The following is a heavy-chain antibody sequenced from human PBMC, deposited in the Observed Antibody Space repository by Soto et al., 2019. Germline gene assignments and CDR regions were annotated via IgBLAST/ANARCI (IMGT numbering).Heavy chain of an antibody. D-gene: IGHD2-15*01. Sequence: QVQLVQSGAEVKKPGASVKVSCKASGYTFTGYYMHWVRQAPGQGLEWMGWINPNSGGTNYAQKFQGWVTMTRDTSISTAYMELGRLRSDDTAVHYCATGLGYCSGGSCYHYWGQGTLVTVSS. CDR3: ATGLGYCSGGSCYHY. CDR1: GYTFTGYY. J-gene: IGHJ4*02. CDR2: INPNSGGT. V-gene: IGHV1-2*04.